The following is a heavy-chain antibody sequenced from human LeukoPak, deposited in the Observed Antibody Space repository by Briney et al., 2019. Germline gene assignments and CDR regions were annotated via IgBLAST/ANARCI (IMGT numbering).Heavy chain of an antibody. J-gene: IGHJ4*02. CDR3: ARDHYGDYSLGY. V-gene: IGHV3-48*03. Sequence: PGGSLRLSCAASGFTFSSYEMNWVRQAPGKGLEWVSYISSSGSTIYYADSVKGRFTISRDNAKNSLYLQMNSLRAEDTAVYYCARDHYGDYSLGYWGRGTLVTVSS. CDR2: ISSSGSTI. D-gene: IGHD4-17*01. CDR1: GFTFSSYE.